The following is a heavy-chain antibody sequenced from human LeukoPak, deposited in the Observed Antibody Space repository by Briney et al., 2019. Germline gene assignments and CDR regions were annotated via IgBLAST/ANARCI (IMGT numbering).Heavy chain of an antibody. J-gene: IGHJ6*02. CDR2: ISYDGSNE. D-gene: IGHD2-2*01. Sequence: GGSLRLSCAASGFTFSSYGMHWVRQAPGKGLEWVALISYDGSNEYYADSVRGRFTISRDNSKFTLHMQMNSLRAEDTAVYYCARVRAGYCTSTSCYTGMDVWGQGTTVTVSS. CDR3: ARVRAGYCTSTSCYTGMDV. CDR1: GFTFSSYG. V-gene: IGHV3-30*03.